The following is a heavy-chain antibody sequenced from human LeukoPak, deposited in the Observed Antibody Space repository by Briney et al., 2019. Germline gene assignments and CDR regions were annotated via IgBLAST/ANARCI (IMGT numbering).Heavy chain of an antibody. CDR2: ISNNGYTI. CDR3: AREEGGDSSGWALDY. J-gene: IGHJ4*02. Sequence: GGSLRLSCAASGFTFSSFEMNWVRQGPGKGLEWVSYISNNGYTIYYADSVKGGFTISRENAKKSLYLQMNSLRAEDTAVYYCAREEGGDSSGWALDYWGQGTLVTVSS. V-gene: IGHV3-48*03. CDR1: GFTFSSFE. D-gene: IGHD6-19*01.